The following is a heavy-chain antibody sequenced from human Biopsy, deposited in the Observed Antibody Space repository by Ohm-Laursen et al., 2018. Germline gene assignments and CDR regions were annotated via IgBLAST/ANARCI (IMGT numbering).Heavy chain of an antibody. V-gene: IGHV4-59*01. J-gene: IGHJ5*01. CDR1: GESMGTYY. CDR3: ARVRGGFLEWFDY. CDR2: IYYSGTT. D-gene: IGHD3-3*01. Sequence: GTLSLTCTVSGESMGTYYWSWIRQPPGKVMEWIVSIYYSGTTHKNPSLKSRVTISVDTSQGLLSLDLSSVTAADTAVYYCARVRGGFLEWFDYWGQGTLVIVSS.